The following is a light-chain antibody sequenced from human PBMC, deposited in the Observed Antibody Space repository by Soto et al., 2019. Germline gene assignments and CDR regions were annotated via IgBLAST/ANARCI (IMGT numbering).Light chain of an antibody. CDR3: QQYGSPPIT. V-gene: IGKV3-20*01. Sequence: EIVMTQSPATLSVSPGERATLSCRASQSISSRFLSWYQHKHGQAPRLLMSGTSNRATGTPDRFSGSGSGTDFTLTISRLEPEDFAVYYCQQYGSPPITFGQGTRLEIK. CDR1: QSISSRF. J-gene: IGKJ5*01. CDR2: GTS.